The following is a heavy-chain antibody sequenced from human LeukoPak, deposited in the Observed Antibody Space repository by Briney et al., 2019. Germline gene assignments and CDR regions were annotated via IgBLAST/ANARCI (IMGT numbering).Heavy chain of an antibody. CDR2: INPNSGGT. V-gene: IGHV1-2*02. CDR3: ARSGSSSSIRFGY. J-gene: IGHJ4*02. D-gene: IGHD6-6*01. Sequence: ASVRVSCKASGYTFTGYYMHWVRQAPGQGLEWMGWINPNSGGTNYAQKFQGRVTMTRDTSISTAYMELSRLRSDDTAVYYCARSGSSSSIRFGYWGQGTLVTVSS. CDR1: GYTFTGYY.